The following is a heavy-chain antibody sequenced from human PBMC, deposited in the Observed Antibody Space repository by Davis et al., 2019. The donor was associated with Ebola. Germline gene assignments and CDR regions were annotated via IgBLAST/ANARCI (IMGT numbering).Heavy chain of an antibody. CDR2: IWYDGSNK. V-gene: IGHV3-33*08. Sequence: GGSLRPSCAASGFTFSSYAMSWVRQAPGKGLEWVAVIWYDGSNKYYADSVKGRFTISRDNSKNTLYLQMNSLRAEDTAVYYCARESERYSRSKVGYWGQGTLVTVSS. D-gene: IGHD6-13*01. CDR1: GFTFSSYA. J-gene: IGHJ4*02. CDR3: ARESERYSRSKVGY.